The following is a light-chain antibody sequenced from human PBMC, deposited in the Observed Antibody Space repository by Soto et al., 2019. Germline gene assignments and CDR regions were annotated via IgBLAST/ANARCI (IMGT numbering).Light chain of an antibody. J-gene: IGKJ4*01. CDR2: DAS. CDR3: QQRSNWLLT. CDR1: PSVNNH. Sequence: EVVLTQSPATLSLSPGETATLSCRASPSVNNHLAWYQQKPGQSPRLLIFDASDRATGIPARFSGSGSGTDFTLTISSLEPEDFAVYYCQQRSNWLLTFGGGTKVEIK. V-gene: IGKV3-11*01.